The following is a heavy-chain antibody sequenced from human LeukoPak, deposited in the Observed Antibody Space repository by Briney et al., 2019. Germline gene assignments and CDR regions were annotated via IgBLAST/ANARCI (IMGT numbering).Heavy chain of an antibody. D-gene: IGHD5-18*01. V-gene: IGHV3-48*02. CDR1: GFTFSTYS. CDR3: ARVAERQLWLRSAFDY. CDR2: ISTGSSTI. J-gene: IGHJ4*02. Sequence: GGSLRLSCAASGFTFSTYSMNWVRQAPGKGLEWVSFISTGSSTIYYADSVKGRFTISRDNAKNSLYLQMNSLRDEDTAVYYCARVAERQLWLRSAFDYWGQGTRVTVSS.